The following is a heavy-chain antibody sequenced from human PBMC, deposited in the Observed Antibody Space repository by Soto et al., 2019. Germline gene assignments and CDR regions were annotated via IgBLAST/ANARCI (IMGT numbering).Heavy chain of an antibody. J-gene: IGHJ4*02. D-gene: IGHD1-26*01. CDR2: IYYSGST. CDR1: GCSISSYY. V-gene: IGHV4-59*01. Sequence: SDTLSLTCTFAGCSISSYYWSWIRQPPGKGLEWIGYIYYSGSTNYNPSLKSRVTISVDTSKNQFSLKLSSVTAADTAVYYCARDGGSYYYYFDYWGQGTLVTVS. CDR3: ARDGGSYYYYFDY.